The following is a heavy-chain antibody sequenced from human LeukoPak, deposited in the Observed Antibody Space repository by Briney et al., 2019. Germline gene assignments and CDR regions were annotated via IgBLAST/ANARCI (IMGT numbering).Heavy chain of an antibody. CDR3: AKGSGYYTYNWFDP. D-gene: IGHD3-3*01. V-gene: IGHV3-30*02. J-gene: IGHJ5*02. CDR2: IRYDGTNK. Sequence: GGCLRLSCAASGFIFSSYGMHWVRQAPGKGLEWVAFIRYDGTNKYYADSVRGRFTISRDDSTNTVYLEMNSLRGEDTAVYYCAKGSGYYTYNWFDPWGQGTLVTVSS. CDR1: GFIFSSYG.